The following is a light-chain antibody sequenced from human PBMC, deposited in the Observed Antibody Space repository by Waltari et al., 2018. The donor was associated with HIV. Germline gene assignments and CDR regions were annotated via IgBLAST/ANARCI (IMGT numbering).Light chain of an antibody. J-gene: IGLJ3*02. V-gene: IGLV3-19*01. CDR1: SLRSYD. Sequence: SSELTQDPAVSVALGQTVRITCQGASLRSYDASWYQQKPGQAPVLVIYGKNNRPSGIPDRFSGSSSGNTASLTITGAQAEDEADYYCNSRDSSGNRWVFGGGTKLTVL. CDR2: GKN. CDR3: NSRDSSGNRWV.